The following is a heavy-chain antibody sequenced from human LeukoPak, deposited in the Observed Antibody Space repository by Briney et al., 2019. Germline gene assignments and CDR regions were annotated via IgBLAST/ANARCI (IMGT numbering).Heavy chain of an antibody. CDR3: MLVFDDYGGNYRQTYFDY. V-gene: IGHV3-73*01. D-gene: IGHD4-23*01. CDR1: GFTFSSYW. J-gene: IGHJ4*02. CDR2: IRSKANNYAT. Sequence: GGSLRLSCAASGFTFSSYWMSWVRQASGKGLEWVGRIRSKANNYATTYAASVRGRFTISRDDSKNTAYLQMNSLKTEDTAVYYCMLVFDDYGGNYRQTYFDYWGQGTLVTVSS.